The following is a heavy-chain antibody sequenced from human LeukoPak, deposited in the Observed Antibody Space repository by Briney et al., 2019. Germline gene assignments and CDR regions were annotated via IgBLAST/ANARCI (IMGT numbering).Heavy chain of an antibody. V-gene: IGHV3-21*04. D-gene: IGHD2-21*02. CDR3: TKVRLSNLYYYYGMDV. J-gene: IGHJ6*02. CDR1: GFTFSSYS. CDR2: ISSSSSYI. Sequence: PGGSLRLSCAASGFTFSSYSMNWVRQAPGKGLEWVSSISSSSSYIYYADSVKGRFTISRDNAKNSLYLQMNSLRVADTAVYFCTKVRLSNLYYYYGMDVWGQGTTVTVSS.